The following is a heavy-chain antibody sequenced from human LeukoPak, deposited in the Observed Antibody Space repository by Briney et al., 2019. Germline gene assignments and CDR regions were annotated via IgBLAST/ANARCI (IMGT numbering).Heavy chain of an antibody. J-gene: IGHJ5*02. CDR3: ATTPLPDGVNWFDP. Sequence: GGSLRLSCAASGFTFSSYSMNWVRQAPGKGLDWVSSISSSSSYIYYADSVKGRFTISRDNAKNSLYLQMNSLRAEDTAVYYCATTPLPDGVNWFDPWGQGTLVTASS. CDR2: ISSSSSYI. V-gene: IGHV3-21*01. D-gene: IGHD1-14*01. CDR1: GFTFSSYS.